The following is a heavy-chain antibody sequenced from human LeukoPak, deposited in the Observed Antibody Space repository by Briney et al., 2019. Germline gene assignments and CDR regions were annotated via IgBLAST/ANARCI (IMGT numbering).Heavy chain of an antibody. CDR1: GGSISSGGYS. CDR3: ARRCSSTSCSFDY. CDR2: IYHSGST. J-gene: IGHJ4*02. Sequence: PSQTLSLTCAVSGGSISSGGYSWSWIRQPPGKGLEWIGYIYHSGSTNYNPSLKSRVTISVDTSKNQFSLKLSSVTAADTAVYYCARRCSSTSCSFDYWGQGTLVTVSS. D-gene: IGHD2-2*01. V-gene: IGHV4-30-2*01.